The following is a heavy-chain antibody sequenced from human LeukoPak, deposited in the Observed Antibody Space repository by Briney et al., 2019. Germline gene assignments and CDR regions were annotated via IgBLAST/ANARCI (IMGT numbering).Heavy chain of an antibody. CDR2: ISHTGLT. J-gene: IGHJ5*02. Sequence: SETLSLTCAVCGGSFSDYYWTLIRQTPGKGLEWIGEISHTGLTGSNPSLKSRVTIFVDPSKKQFSLRMTSVTAADTGVYYCARVPDITARPCDTWGPGTLVTVSS. V-gene: IGHV4-34*01. CDR3: ARVPDITARPCDT. D-gene: IGHD1-1*01. CDR1: GGSFSDYY.